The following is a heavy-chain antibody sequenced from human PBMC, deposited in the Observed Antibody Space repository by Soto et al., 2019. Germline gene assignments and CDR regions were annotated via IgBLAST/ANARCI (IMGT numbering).Heavy chain of an antibody. CDR2: IRSKAYDGAP. Sequence: GGSLRLSCAASGFTFSSYGMHWVREAQGKGLEWVGLIRSKAYDGAPEYAASVRGRFTISRDDSNNIAYLRMNSLKTEDTAVYYCARPGVEMATISYFDSWGQGTLVTVSS. CDR1: GFTFSSYG. J-gene: IGHJ4*02. D-gene: IGHD5-12*01. CDR3: ARPGVEMATISYFDS. V-gene: IGHV3-49*04.